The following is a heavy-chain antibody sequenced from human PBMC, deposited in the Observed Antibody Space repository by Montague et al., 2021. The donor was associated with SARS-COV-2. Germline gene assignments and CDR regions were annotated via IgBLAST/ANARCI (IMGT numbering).Heavy chain of an antibody. J-gene: IGHJ4*02. CDR1: GFTFSSYA. Sequence: SLSLSFSASGFTFSSYAMSWVRQAPGKGLEWVSAISGSGGSTYYADSVKGRFTISRDNSKNTLYLQMNSLRAEDTAVYYCAKDIYGSGSYSDNFDYWGQGTLVTVSS. CDR2: ISGSGGST. V-gene: IGHV3-23*01. CDR3: AKDIYGSGSYSDNFDY. D-gene: IGHD3-10*01.